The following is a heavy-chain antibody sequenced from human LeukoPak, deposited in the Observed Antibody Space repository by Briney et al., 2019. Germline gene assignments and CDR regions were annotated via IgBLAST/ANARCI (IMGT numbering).Heavy chain of an antibody. CDR3: AVGDTAILGSSDY. CDR2: ISSSSSYI. D-gene: IGHD5-18*01. J-gene: IGHJ4*02. CDR1: GFTFSSYS. V-gene: IGHV3-21*01. Sequence: PGESLKISCAASGFTFSSYSMNWVRQAPGKGLEWVSSISSSSSYIYYADSVKGRFTISRDNAKNSLYLQMNSLRAEDTAVYYCAVGDTAILGSSDYWGQGTLVTVSS.